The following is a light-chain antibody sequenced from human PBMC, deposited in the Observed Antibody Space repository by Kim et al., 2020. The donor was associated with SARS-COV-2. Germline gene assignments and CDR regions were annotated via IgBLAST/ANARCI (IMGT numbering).Light chain of an antibody. V-gene: IGKV3-11*01. CDR1: QSIGAY. Sequence: SPGERVTHSCRASQSIGAYLAWYQQRPGQAPRLLIYDASNRAVGIPARFSGSGSGTDFTLTISSLEPEDLGVYYCQQRYNWPPITFGQGTRLEIK. CDR2: DAS. CDR3: QQRYNWPPIT. J-gene: IGKJ5*01.